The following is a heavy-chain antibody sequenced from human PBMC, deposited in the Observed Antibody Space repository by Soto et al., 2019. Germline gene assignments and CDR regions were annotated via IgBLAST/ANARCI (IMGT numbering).Heavy chain of an antibody. CDR3: ARGPGIWTSFSI. Sequence: QVQLIQSGAELKRPGSSVKVSCKASGDTFSSYSITWLRQAPGQRLEWMGGIIPIFAKPTYAQKFQGRVAITADDSTSTVYMELTSLTSEDTAVYYCARGPGIWTSFSIWGQGTPLSVSS. J-gene: IGHJ3*02. V-gene: IGHV1-69*01. D-gene: IGHD3-3*01. CDR1: GDTFSSYS. CDR2: IIPIFAKP.